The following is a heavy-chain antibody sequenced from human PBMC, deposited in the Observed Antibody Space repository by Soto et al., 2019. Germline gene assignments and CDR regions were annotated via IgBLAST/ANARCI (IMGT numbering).Heavy chain of an antibody. V-gene: IGHV4-31*03. J-gene: IGHJ6*02. CDR1: GGSISSGGYY. CDR3: ARVPLYPPPMGYYYGMDV. D-gene: IGHD2-8*01. Sequence: SETMSLTCTVSGGSISSGGYYWSWIRQHPGKGLEWIGYIYYSGGTYYNPSLKSRVTISVDTSKNQFSLKLSSVTAADTAVYYCARVPLYPPPMGYYYGMDVWGQGTTVTVSS. CDR2: IYYSGGT.